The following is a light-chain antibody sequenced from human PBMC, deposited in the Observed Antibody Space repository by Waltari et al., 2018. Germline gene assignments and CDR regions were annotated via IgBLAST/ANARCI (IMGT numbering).Light chain of an antibody. J-gene: IGKJ1*01. V-gene: IGKV3-11*01. CDR3: QQRTSWPRT. CDR2: DAS. CDR1: QSISIY. Sequence: EIVLTQSPATMSLSPGERATLSCRASQSISIYLAWYQQKPGQAPRLLMYDASYRANGIPVRFSGSGSGTDFTLSISSLEPEDFAVYYCQQRTSWPRTFGPGTKVEIK.